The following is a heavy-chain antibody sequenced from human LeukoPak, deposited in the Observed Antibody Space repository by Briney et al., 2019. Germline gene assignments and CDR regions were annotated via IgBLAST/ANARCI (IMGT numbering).Heavy chain of an antibody. J-gene: IGHJ6*03. V-gene: IGHV4-34*01. CDR2: INDSGRI. CDR1: GGSFSNYY. CDR3: ARRWNYGRNYYIDV. D-gene: IGHD1-7*01. Sequence: SETLSLTCAVYGGSFSNYYWSWIRQPPGKGLEWIGEINDSGRINYNPSLLSRVTVSVDPSKNQFSLSLTSVTAMDTAVYYCARRWNYGRNYYIDVWGKGATVSVSS.